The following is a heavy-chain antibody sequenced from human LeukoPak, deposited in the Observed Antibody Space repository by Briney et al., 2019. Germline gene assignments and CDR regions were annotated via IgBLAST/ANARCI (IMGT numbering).Heavy chain of an antibody. CDR3: ARHVLRDTAMARTYYFDY. V-gene: IGHV4-59*08. CDR2: IYYSGST. Sequence: SETLSLTCTVSGGSISSYYWSWIRQPPGKGLEWIGYIYYSGSTNYNPSLKSRVTISVDTSKNQFSLKLSSVTAADTAVYYCARHVLRDTAMARTYYFDYWGQGTLVTVSS. CDR1: GGSISSYY. J-gene: IGHJ4*02. D-gene: IGHD5-18*01.